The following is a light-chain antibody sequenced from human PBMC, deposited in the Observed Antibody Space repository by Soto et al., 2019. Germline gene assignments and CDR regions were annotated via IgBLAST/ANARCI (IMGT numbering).Light chain of an antibody. CDR3: HQYGSSPGT. J-gene: IGKJ1*01. CDR2: AAS. CDR1: QSVSNNL. V-gene: IGKV3-20*01. Sequence: EIMLTQSPATLSVSPGERATLSCRASQSVSNNLLAWYQQKPGQAPRLLIYAASSRATGIPDRFSGSGSGTDFTLTISSLEPEDFAVYSCHQYGSSPGTFGQGTKVDIK.